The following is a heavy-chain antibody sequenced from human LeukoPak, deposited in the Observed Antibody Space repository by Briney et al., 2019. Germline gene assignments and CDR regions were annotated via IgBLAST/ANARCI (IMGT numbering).Heavy chain of an antibody. Sequence: GGSLRLSCAASGFTFTSYGFHWVRQAPGKALEWVAFMSYNGNKKYGDSVKGRFTISRDNSKNILYLQMSRLRVEDTALYFCAKDRVGSGSQEDAFDVWGQGTKVIVSS. V-gene: IGHV3-30*18. CDR1: GFTFTSYG. D-gene: IGHD3-10*01. CDR2: MSYNGNK. J-gene: IGHJ3*01. CDR3: AKDRVGSGSQEDAFDV.